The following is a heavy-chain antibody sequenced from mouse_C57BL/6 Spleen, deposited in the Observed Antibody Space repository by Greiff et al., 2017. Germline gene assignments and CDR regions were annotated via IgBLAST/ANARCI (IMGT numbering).Heavy chain of an antibody. J-gene: IGHJ1*03. CDR1: GFTFSDYG. CDR2: ISSGSSTI. V-gene: IGHV5-17*01. CDR3: AKSSCDAYWYFDV. Sequence: EVQLVESGGGLVKPGGSLKLSCAASGFTFSDYGMHWVRQAPEEGLEWVAYISSGSSTIYYADTVKGRFTISRDNAKNTLFLQMTSLRSEDTAMYYCAKSSCDAYWYFDVWGTGTTITVSS. D-gene: IGHD1-1*01.